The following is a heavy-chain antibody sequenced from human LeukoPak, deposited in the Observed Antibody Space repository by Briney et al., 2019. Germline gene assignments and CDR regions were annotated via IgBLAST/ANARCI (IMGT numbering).Heavy chain of an antibody. Sequence: PSETLSLTCVVSCGSSSGYYWSWIRQPPGKGLEWIGEINHSGSTNYNPSLKSRVTISVDTSKNQFSLKLSSVTAADTAVYYCARHVGYYDSSGYSYWGQGTLVTVSS. J-gene: IGHJ4*02. CDR3: ARHVGYYDSSGYSY. V-gene: IGHV4-34*01. CDR1: CGSSSGYY. CDR2: INHSGST. D-gene: IGHD3-22*01.